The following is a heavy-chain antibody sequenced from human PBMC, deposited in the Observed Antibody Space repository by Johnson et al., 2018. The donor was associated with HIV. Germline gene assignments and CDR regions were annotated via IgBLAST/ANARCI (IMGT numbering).Heavy chain of an antibody. Sequence: MLLVESGGGLVQPGGSLRLSCAASTFIVSSNYLRWVRQAPGKGLEWVSIFYHGGCTYHADSVKGRFPISRDNAKNSLYLQMNSLRAEDTAVYYCARDQVDRGGAFDIWGQGTMVTVSS. D-gene: IGHD5-12*01. V-gene: IGHV3-66*01. J-gene: IGHJ3*02. CDR3: ARDQVDRGGAFDI. CDR1: TFIVSSNY. CDR2: FYHGGCT.